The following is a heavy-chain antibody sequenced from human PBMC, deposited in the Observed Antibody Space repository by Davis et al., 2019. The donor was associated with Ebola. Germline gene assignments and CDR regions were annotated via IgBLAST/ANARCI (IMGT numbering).Heavy chain of an antibody. CDR3: ARDVVSSSSAFVDWFDP. D-gene: IGHD6-6*01. CDR2: IYYSGIT. J-gene: IGHJ5*02. Sequence: SETLSLTCTVSGGSIISSSSYWGWIRQPPRKGLEWIGSIYYSGITYYNPSLKSRVTISVDTSKNQFSLKLRSVTAADTAVYYCARDVVSSSSAFVDWFDPWGQGTLVTVSS. V-gene: IGHV4-39*02. CDR1: GGSIISSSSY.